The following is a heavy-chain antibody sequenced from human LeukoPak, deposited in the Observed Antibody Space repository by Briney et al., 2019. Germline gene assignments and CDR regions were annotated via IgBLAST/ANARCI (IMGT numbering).Heavy chain of an antibody. Sequence: GGSLRLSCTTSGFTFINYYMTWVRQAPGKGLEWVSYINSRSTTIYYADSVKGRFTISRDNAKSSLYLQMNSLGAEDTAVYYCARGRGYYYGSGSPYFDYWGQGTLVTVSS. CDR2: INSRSTTI. CDR3: ARGRGYYYGSGSPYFDY. CDR1: GFTFINYY. J-gene: IGHJ4*02. D-gene: IGHD3-10*01. V-gene: IGHV3-48*01.